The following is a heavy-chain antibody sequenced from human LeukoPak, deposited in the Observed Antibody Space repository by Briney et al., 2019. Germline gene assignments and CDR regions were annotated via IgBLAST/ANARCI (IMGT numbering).Heavy chain of an antibody. V-gene: IGHV5-51*01. J-gene: IGHJ6*02. Sequence: GESLKISCKGSGYSFTSYWIGWVRQMPGKGLEWMGIIYPGDSDTRYSPSFQGQVTISADKSISTAYLQWSSLKASDTAMYYCARQLAAAGRGPELYYYYGMDVWGQGTTVTVSS. CDR3: ARQLAAAGRGPELYYYYGMDV. D-gene: IGHD6-13*01. CDR2: IYPGDSDT. CDR1: GYSFTSYW.